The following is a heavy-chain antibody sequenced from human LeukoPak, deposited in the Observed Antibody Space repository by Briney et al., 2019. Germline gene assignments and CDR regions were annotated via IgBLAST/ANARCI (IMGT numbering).Heavy chain of an antibody. CDR1: GGSISSNTYY. CDR2: IYYSGST. Sequence: SETLSLTCTVSGGSISSNTYYWGWIRQPPGKGLEWIGSIYYSGSTYYNPSLKSRVTLSVDKSKNQFSLKLSSVTAADTAMYYCATVESPPTDALGYFHYWGQGTLVTVSS. V-gene: IGHV4-39*07. J-gene: IGHJ4*02. D-gene: IGHD5-24*01. CDR3: ATVESPPTDALGYFHY.